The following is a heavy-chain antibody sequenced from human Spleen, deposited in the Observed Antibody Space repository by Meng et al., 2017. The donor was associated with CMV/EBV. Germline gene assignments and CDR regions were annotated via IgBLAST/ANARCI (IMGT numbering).Heavy chain of an antibody. D-gene: IGHD1-26*01. CDR2: INSDGSST. CDR3: AKVAEQIVGATGSYYYYGMDV. CDR1: GFTFSSYS. J-gene: IGHJ6*02. Sequence: GGSLRLSCAASGFTFSSYSLNWVRQAPGKGLEWVSRINSDGSSTSYADSVKGRFTISRDNSKNTLYLQMNSLRAEDTAVYYCAKVAEQIVGATGSYYYYGMDVWGQGTTVTVSS. V-gene: IGHV3-74*01.